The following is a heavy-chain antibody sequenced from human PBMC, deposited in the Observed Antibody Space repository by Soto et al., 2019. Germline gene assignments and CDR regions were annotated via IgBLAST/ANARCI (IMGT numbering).Heavy chain of an antibody. CDR2: ISAYNGNT. Sequence: RASVKVSCKASGYTFTSYGISWVRQAPGQGLEWMGWISAYNGNTNYAQKLQGRVTMTTDTSTSTAYMELRSLRSDDTAVYYCARXSPYYDFWSGYDYGMDVWGQGTTVTVSS. V-gene: IGHV1-18*04. D-gene: IGHD3-3*01. J-gene: IGHJ6*02. CDR3: ARXSPYYDFWSGYDYGMDV. CDR1: GYTFTSYG.